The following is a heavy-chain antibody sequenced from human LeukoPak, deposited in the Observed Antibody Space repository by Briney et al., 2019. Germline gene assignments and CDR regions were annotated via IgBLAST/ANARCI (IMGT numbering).Heavy chain of an antibody. V-gene: IGHV3-30*02. J-gene: IGHJ3*02. D-gene: IGHD7-27*01. CDR2: IRYDGSNK. CDR1: GFTFSSYA. CDR3: AKDLQNWGNAFDI. Sequence: PGGSLRLSCAASGFTFSSYAMHWVRQAPGKGLEWVAFIRYDGSNKYYADSVKGRFTISRDNSKNTLYLQMNSLRAEDTAVYYCAKDLQNWGNAFDIWGQGTMVTVSS.